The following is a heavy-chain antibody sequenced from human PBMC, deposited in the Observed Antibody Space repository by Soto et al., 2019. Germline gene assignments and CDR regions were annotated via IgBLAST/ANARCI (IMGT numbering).Heavy chain of an antibody. CDR2: ISYGERT. CDR3: SRGILV. D-gene: IGHD5-18*01. Sequence: QVQLQESGPGLVKPSQTLSLTCTVSGGSINSGGYCWSWIRQHPGKGLEWIGCISYGERTSYNASLKCRVTMSVDTTKNQSSLKLSSVTAADTAVYYCSRGILVWGQGTLITVSS. V-gene: IGHV4-31*03. CDR1: GGSINSGGYC. J-gene: IGHJ4*02.